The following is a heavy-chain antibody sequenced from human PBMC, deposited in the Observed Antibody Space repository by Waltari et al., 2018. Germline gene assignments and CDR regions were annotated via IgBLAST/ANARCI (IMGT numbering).Heavy chain of an antibody. D-gene: IGHD5-18*01. J-gene: IGHJ4*02. Sequence: QVQLQQWGAGLLKPSETLSLTCAVYGGSFSGYYWSWIRQPPGKGLEWIGEINHSGSTNYNPSLKSRVTRSVDTSKNQFSLKLSSVTAADTAVYYCARGRKEVDTAMVGPTDYWGQGTLVTVSS. V-gene: IGHV4-34*01. CDR3: ARGRKEVDTAMVGPTDY. CDR2: INHSGST. CDR1: GGSFSGYY.